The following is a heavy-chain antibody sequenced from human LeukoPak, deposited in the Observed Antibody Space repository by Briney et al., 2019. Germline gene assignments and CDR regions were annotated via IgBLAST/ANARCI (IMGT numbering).Heavy chain of an antibody. Sequence: GGSLRLSCAASGFTFSSYSMNWVRQAPGKGLECVSAIDRGVGSTYYADSVKGRFTISRDNSKNTLYLQMSNLRVDDTAVYYCAKKGQADDGGKPDWGQGTLVTVSS. J-gene: IGHJ4*02. CDR1: GFTFSSYS. V-gene: IGHV3-23*01. CDR2: IDRGVGST. CDR3: AKKGQADDGGKPD.